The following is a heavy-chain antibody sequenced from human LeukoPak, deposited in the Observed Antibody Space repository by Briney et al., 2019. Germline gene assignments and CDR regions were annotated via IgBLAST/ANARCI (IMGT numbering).Heavy chain of an antibody. Sequence: GGSLRLSCAASGFTFSSYAMHWVRQAPGKGLEWVAVISYDGSNKYYADSVKGRFTISRDNSKNTLYLQMNSLRAEDTAVYYCARALDSSGPYYGMDVWGQGTTVTVSS. V-gene: IGHV3-30-3*01. CDR3: ARALDSSGPYYGMDV. J-gene: IGHJ6*02. CDR1: GFTFSSYA. CDR2: ISYDGSNK. D-gene: IGHD3-22*01.